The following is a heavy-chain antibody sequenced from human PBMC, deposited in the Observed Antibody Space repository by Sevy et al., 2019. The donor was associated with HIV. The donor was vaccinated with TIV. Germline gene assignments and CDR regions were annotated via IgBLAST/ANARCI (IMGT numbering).Heavy chain of an antibody. CDR3: TRNGGAFDNGFDP. J-gene: IGHJ5*02. V-gene: IGHV3-48*03. CDR1: GFTFSSYD. Sequence: GGSLRLSCTASGFTFSSYDMNWVHQAPGKGLEWVSKISSSGSSIYYADSVKGRFTISRDNAKNSLNLQMNSLGAEDTAVYYCTRNGGAFDNGFDPWGQGTLVTVSS. D-gene: IGHD2-8*01. CDR2: ISSSGSSI.